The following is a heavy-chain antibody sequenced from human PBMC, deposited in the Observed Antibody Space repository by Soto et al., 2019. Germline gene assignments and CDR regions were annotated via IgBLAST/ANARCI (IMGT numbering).Heavy chain of an antibody. J-gene: IGHJ4*02. V-gene: IGHV4-30-4*01. D-gene: IGHD4-17*01. CDR2: IYYSGST. CDR1: GAPISSGEYY. CDR3: AGVSYGEDNLSC. Sequence: SESLPLTCMLSGAPISSGEYYWRWSRQAPGKGLEWIGYIYYSGSTYYNPSLKRRLGISLDVSKNVFSLRLTSVAASDAAVYFCAGVSYGEDNLSCWGPGMWVTVSS.